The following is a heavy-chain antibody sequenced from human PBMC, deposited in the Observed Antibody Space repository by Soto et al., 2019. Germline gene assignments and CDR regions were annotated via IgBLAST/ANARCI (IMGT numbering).Heavy chain of an antibody. D-gene: IGHD6-6*01. Sequence: GASVKVSCKASGYTFTGYYMHWVRQAPGQGFEWMGWINPNSGGTNYAQKFQGWVTMTRDTSISTAYMELSRLRSDDTAVYYCARAQQLGPPYYYYGMDVWGQGTTVTVSS. CDR2: INPNSGGT. CDR1: GYTFTGYY. CDR3: ARAQQLGPPYYYYGMDV. V-gene: IGHV1-2*04. J-gene: IGHJ6*02.